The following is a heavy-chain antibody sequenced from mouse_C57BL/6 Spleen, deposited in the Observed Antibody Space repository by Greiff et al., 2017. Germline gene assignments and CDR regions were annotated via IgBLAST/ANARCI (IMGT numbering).Heavy chain of an antibody. CDR1: GYAFSSSW. J-gene: IGHJ3*01. Sequence: QVQLQQSGPELVKPGASVKISCKASGYAFSSSWMNWVKQRPGKGLEWIGRIYPGDGDTNYNGKFKGKATLTADKSSSTAYMQLSSLTSEDSAVYFCARAYDWAFAYWGQGTLVTVSA. D-gene: IGHD2-12*01. CDR2: IYPGDGDT. CDR3: ARAYDWAFAY. V-gene: IGHV1-82*01.